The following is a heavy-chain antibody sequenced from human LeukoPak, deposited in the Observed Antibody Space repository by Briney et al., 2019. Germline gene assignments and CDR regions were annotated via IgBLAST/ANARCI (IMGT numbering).Heavy chain of an antibody. J-gene: IGHJ4*02. CDR2: IHDSGST. CDR3: AGLFGYDQVDS. V-gene: IGHV4-39*01. Sequence: PSETLSPTCTVSGGSIISSTYYWGWIRQPPGKGLEWIGTIHDSGSTYYNPSLKSRVTISVDTSKNQFSLKLSSVTAADTAVYYCAGLFGYDQVDSWGQGTLVTVSS. CDR1: GGSIISSTYY. D-gene: IGHD3-3*01.